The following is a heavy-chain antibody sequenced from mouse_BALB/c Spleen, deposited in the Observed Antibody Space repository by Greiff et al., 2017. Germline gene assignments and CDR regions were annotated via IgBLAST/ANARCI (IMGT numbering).Heavy chain of an antibody. Sequence: DVKLVESGGGLVQPGGSRKLSCAASGFAFSSYDMSWVRQTPEKRLEWVAYISSGGGSTYYPDTVKGRFTISRDNAKNTLYLQMSSLKSEDTAMYYCARQRYYYAMDYWGQGTSVTVSS. V-gene: IGHV5-12-1*01. J-gene: IGHJ4*01. CDR2: ISSGGGST. CDR3: ARQRYYYAMDY. CDR1: GFAFSSYD.